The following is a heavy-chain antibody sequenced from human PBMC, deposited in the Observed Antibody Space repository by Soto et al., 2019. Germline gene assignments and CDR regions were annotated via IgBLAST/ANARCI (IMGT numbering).Heavy chain of an antibody. J-gene: IGHJ6*02. CDR2: MNPNSGNT. Sequence: GASVKVSCKASGYTFTSYDINWVRQATGQGLEWMGWMNPNSGNTGYAQKFQGRVIMTRNTSISTAYMELSSLRSEDTAVYYCARXDRYSSSSWDYYYGMDVWGQGTTVTVSS. D-gene: IGHD6-6*01. V-gene: IGHV1-8*01. CDR1: GYTFTSYD. CDR3: ARXDRYSSSSWDYYYGMDV.